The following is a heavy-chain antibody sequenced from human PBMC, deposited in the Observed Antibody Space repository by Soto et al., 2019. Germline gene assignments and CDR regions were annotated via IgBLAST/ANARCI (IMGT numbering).Heavy chain of an antibody. CDR3: AKVHSTSRFFDY. V-gene: IGHV3-23*01. CDR1: GFTFSMSA. Sequence: PGVSLRLSCAASGFTFSMSAMTWVRQAPWKGLEWVSTTGLNGRTTYYADSVKGRFTVSRDNSKNTLDLHMSSLRAEDTAVYWCAKVHSTSRFFDYWAQGSMVTVSP. J-gene: IGHJ4*02. CDR2: TGLNGRTT. D-gene: IGHD6-6*01.